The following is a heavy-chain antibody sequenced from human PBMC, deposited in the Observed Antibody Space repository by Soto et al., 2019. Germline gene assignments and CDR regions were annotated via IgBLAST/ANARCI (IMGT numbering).Heavy chain of an antibody. Sequence: ASVKVSCKASGYTFTGYYMHWVRQAPGQGLEWMGIINPSGGSTSYAQKFQGRVTITADKSTSTAYMELSSLRSEDTAVYYCASFGETYSSSTGYYYYYMDVWGKGTTVTVSS. D-gene: IGHD6-6*01. CDR2: INPSGGST. V-gene: IGHV1-46*01. CDR3: ASFGETYSSSTGYYYYYMDV. CDR1: GYTFTGYY. J-gene: IGHJ6*03.